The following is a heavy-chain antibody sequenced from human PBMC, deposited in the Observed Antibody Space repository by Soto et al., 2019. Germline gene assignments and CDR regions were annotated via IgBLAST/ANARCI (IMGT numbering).Heavy chain of an antibody. D-gene: IGHD6-13*01. CDR3: ARVGQQLGRSAYYYYGMDV. CDR1: GYSFTSYW. Sequence: LGESLKISCKGSGYSFTSYWIGWVRQMPEKGLEWMGIIYPDDSDTRYSPSFQGQVTISADKSISTAYLQWSSLKASDTAMYYCARVGQQLGRSAYYYYGMDVWGQGTTVTVSS. V-gene: IGHV5-51*01. J-gene: IGHJ6*02. CDR2: IYPDDSDT.